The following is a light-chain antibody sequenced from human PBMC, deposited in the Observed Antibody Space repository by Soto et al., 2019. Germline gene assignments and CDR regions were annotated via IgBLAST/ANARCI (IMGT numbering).Light chain of an antibody. J-gene: IGLJ1*01. CDR1: SSDIGDYNY. Sequence: QSALTQPASVSGSPGQWITISCTGTSSDIGDYNYVSWYHQYPGKAPKLMIFEVSNRPSGVSNRFSGSKSGNTASLTISGLQAEDEGEYYCRSYTSSNTRVFGTGTKLTVL. CDR2: EVS. CDR3: RSYTSSNTRV. V-gene: IGLV2-14*01.